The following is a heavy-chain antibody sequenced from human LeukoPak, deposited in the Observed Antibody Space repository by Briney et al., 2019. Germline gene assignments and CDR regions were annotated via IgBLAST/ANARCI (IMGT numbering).Heavy chain of an antibody. J-gene: IGHJ4*02. V-gene: IGHV4-4*07. CDR1: GGSISSYY. D-gene: IGHD3-9*01. CDR2: IYTSGST. CDR3: ATVLRYFDWLPIDY. Sequence: PSETLSLTCTVSGGSISSYYWSWIRQPAGKGLEWIGRIYTSGSTNYNPSLKSRVTMSVDTSKNQFSLKLSSVTAADTAVYYCATVLRYFDWLPIDYWGQGTLVTVSS.